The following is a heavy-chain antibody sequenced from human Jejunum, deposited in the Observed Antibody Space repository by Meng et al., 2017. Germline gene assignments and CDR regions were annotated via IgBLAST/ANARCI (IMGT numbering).Heavy chain of an antibody. D-gene: IGHD3-3*02. J-gene: IGHJ4*02. V-gene: IGHV4-34*02. CDR2: ITYTGVV. CDR1: GESFSGYY. Sequence: QGQVQQLGAGMLKPSETLSLTCAVVGESFSGYYWNWLRQSPGKGLEWIGQITYTGVVDYNPSLKSRVTIFVDTPKRQFSLNLTSVTAADTAVYYCARVLALIDSWGQGTLVTVSS. CDR3: ARVLALIDS.